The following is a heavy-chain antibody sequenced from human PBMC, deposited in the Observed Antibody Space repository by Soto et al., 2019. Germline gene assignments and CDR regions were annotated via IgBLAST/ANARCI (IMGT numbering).Heavy chain of an antibody. CDR2: IYHSGST. V-gene: IGHV4-4*02. CDR1: GGSISSSNW. J-gene: IGHJ4*02. Sequence: SETLSLTSAVSGGSISSSNWWSWVRQPPGKGLEWIGEIYHSGSTNYNPSLKSRVTISVDKSKNQFSLKLSSVTAADTAVYYCARVPLLWFGETVEDYWGQGTLVTVSS. D-gene: IGHD3-10*01. CDR3: ARVPLLWFGETVEDY.